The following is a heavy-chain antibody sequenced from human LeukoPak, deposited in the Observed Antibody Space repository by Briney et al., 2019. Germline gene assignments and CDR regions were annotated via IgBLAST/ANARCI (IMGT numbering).Heavy chain of an antibody. D-gene: IGHD3-10*02. Sequence: PGGSLRLSCAASGFTFSNYWMTWVRQAPGKGPEWVANIKHDGSEDYYLDSVKGRFTISRDNAKNSLYLQMNSLRAEDTAVYYCAELGITMIGGVWGKGTTVTISS. V-gene: IGHV3-7*01. CDR3: AELGITMIGGV. CDR1: GFTFSNYW. J-gene: IGHJ6*04. CDR2: IKHDGSED.